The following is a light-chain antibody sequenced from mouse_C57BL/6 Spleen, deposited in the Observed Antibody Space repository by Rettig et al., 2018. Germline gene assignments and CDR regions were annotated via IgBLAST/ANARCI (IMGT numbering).Light chain of an antibody. Sequence: DIVMTQSPATLSVTPGDRVSLSCRASQSISDYLHWYQQKSHESPRLLIKYASQSISEMPPRVSGSGSGSDFTLSINSVEPEDVGVYYCQNGHSFPPTFGAGTKLELK. V-gene: IGKV5-39*01. CDR1: QSISDY. CDR2: YAS. CDR3: QNGHSFPPT. J-gene: IGKJ5*01.